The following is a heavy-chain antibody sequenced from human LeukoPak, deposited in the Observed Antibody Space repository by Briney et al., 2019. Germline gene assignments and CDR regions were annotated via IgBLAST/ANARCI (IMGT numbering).Heavy chain of an antibody. CDR2: ISWNSGSI. CDR3: ASVRAEYFQH. Sequence: TGRSLRLSCAASGFTFDDYAMHWVRQAPGKGLEWVSGISWNSGSIGYADSVKGRFTISRDNAKNSLYLQMNSLRAEDTALYYCASVRAEYFQHWGQGTLVTVPS. V-gene: IGHV3-9*01. D-gene: IGHD3-10*01. CDR1: GFTFDDYA. J-gene: IGHJ1*01.